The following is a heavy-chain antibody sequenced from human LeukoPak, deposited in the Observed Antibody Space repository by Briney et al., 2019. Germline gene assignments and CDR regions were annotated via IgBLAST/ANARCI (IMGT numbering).Heavy chain of an antibody. V-gene: IGHV1-8*03. D-gene: IGHD6-6*01. CDR2: MSPNSGNT. CDR3: ARGSPAARLAEDY. CDR1: GYTFTSYD. J-gene: IGHJ4*02. Sequence: ASVKVSCKASGYTFTSYDINWVRQATGQGLEWMGWMSPNSGNTGYAQKFQGRVTITRNTSISTAYMELSSLRSEDTAVYYCARGSPAARLAEDYWGQGTLVTVSS.